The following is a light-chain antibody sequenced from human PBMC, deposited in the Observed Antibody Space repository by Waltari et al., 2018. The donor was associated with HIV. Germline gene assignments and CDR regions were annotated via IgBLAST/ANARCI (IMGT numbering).Light chain of an antibody. CDR2: GAS. J-gene: IGKJ2*01. V-gene: IGKV3-20*01. CDR1: QSVSSSY. CDR3: QQYGSSPPYT. Sequence: EIVLTQSPGTLSLSPGERATLSCRASQSVSSSYLAWYQQKPGQAHRLLIYGASSRATCIPDRFSGSGSGTDFTLTISRLEPEDFAVYYCQQYGSSPPYTFGQGTKLEIK.